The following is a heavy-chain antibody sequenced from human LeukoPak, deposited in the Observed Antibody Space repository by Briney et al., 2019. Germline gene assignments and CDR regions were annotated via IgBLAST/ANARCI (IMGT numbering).Heavy chain of an antibody. D-gene: IGHD6-13*01. CDR1: GFTFSSYS. Sequence: GGSLRLSCAASGFTFSSYSMNWVRQAPGKGLEWVSSISSSSSYIYYADSVKGRFTISRDNAKNSLYLQMNSLRAEDTAVYYCARRPIAAAYFDYWGQGTLVTVSS. J-gene: IGHJ4*02. CDR2: ISSSSSYI. CDR3: ARRPIAAAYFDY. V-gene: IGHV3-21*01.